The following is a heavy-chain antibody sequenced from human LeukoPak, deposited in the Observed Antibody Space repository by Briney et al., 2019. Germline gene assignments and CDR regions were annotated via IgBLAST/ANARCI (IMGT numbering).Heavy chain of an antibody. CDR2: IDPNSGGT. J-gene: IGHJ2*01. V-gene: IGHV1-2*02. D-gene: IGHD3-10*01. Sequence: ASVKVSCRASGYTFPAHYIHWVRQAPGQGLEWMGWIDPNSGGTNYAQRFLGSVTMTGDTSINTAFMEVRRLRSDDTAIYYCARGRGTTMVRGVITNYFDLWGRGSLVTVSS. CDR3: ARGRGTTMVRGVITNYFDL. CDR1: GYTFPAHY.